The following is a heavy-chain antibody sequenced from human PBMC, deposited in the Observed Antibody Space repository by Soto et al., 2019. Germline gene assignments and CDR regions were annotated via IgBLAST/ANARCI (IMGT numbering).Heavy chain of an antibody. Sequence: EVQVLESGGGLVQPGGSLRLSCAASGFSFSIYAMSWVRQAPGRGLEWVATISGSGDSTYYADSVQGRFTISRDNSRNTVNLQVNSLRAEDTAVYYCAKRGYCSGGTCFGDYFQHWGQGTLVIVSS. CDR1: GFSFSIYA. CDR2: ISGSGDST. J-gene: IGHJ1*01. CDR3: AKRGYCSGGTCFGDYFQH. D-gene: IGHD2-15*01. V-gene: IGHV3-23*01.